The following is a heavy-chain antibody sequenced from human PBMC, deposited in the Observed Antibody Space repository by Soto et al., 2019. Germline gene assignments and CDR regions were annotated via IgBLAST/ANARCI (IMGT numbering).Heavy chain of an antibody. CDR3: ARGQEVVPDALDY. D-gene: IGHD2-2*01. CDR1: GGSFSGYY. J-gene: IGHJ4*02. CDR2: INHSGST. Sequence: SETLSLTCAVYGGSFSGYYWSWIRQPPGKGLEWIGEINHSGSTNYNPSLKSRVTISVDTSKNQFSLKLSSVTAADTAVYYCARGQEVVPDALDYCGQGPLVTVYS. V-gene: IGHV4-34*01.